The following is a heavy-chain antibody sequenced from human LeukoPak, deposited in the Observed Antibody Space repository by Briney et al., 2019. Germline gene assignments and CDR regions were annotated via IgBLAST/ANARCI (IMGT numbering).Heavy chain of an antibody. CDR3: YGANAEH. J-gene: IGHJ1*01. Sequence: GGSLRLSCAASGFTFSSYWMHWVRQAPGKGLVWVSGTNTDGSRAMYADSVKGRFTIARDNAKNTLYLQMNSLRAEDTAVYYCYGANAEHWGQGTLVTVSS. CDR2: TNTDGSRA. D-gene: IGHD4-23*01. V-gene: IGHV3-74*03. CDR1: GFTFSSYW.